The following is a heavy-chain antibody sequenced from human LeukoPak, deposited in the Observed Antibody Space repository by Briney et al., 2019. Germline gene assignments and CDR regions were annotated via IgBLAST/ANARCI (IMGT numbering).Heavy chain of an antibody. Sequence: GGSLRLSCAASGFSVINAWMSWVRQAPGQGLEWVGRIKSRADGGTTGYAAPVEGRFSISRDDSGNTLYLQMNSLQIDDTALYYCLIFPGRWGQGTLVTVSS. CDR1: GFSVINAW. V-gene: IGHV3-15*05. CDR2: IKSRADGGTT. CDR3: LIFPGR. D-gene: IGHD3-3*01. J-gene: IGHJ4*02.